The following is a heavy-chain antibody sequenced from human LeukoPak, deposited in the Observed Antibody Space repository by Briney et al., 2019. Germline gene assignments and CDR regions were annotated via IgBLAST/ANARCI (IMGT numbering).Heavy chain of an antibody. V-gene: IGHV4-61*02. Sequence: KPSETLSLTCTVSGGSISSGSYYWSWIRQPAGKGLEWIGRIYTSGSTNYNPSLKSRVTISVDTSKNQFSLKLSSVTAADTAVYYCAKENYDFWNMDVWGKGTTVTVSS. J-gene: IGHJ6*03. CDR2: IYTSGST. D-gene: IGHD3-3*01. CDR3: AKENYDFWNMDV. CDR1: GGSISSGSYY.